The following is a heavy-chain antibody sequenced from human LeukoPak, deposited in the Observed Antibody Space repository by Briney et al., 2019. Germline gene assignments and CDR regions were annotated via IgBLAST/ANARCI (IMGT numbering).Heavy chain of an antibody. CDR3: AQNYYYYYYMDV. CDR2: LSGSGGTT. CDR1: GFTFSSHA. V-gene: IGHV3-23*01. Sequence: GGSLRLSCAASGFTFSSHAMTWVRQAPGKGLEWVSGLSGSGGTTYYADSVKGRFTISRDNSKNTLYLQMNSLRAEDTGVYYCAQNYYYYYYMDVWGKGTTATVSS. J-gene: IGHJ6*03.